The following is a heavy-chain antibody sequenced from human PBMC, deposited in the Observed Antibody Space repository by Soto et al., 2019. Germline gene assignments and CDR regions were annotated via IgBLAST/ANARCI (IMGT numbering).Heavy chain of an antibody. CDR1: GGSFSGYY. Sequence: SETLSLTCAVYGGSFSGYYWSWIRQPPGKGLEWIGEIDHSGSTNYNPSLKSRVTISVDTSKSQFSLKLSSVTAADTAVYYCARGRPIVVVVAATRPQQYNFDYWGQGTLVTVSS. D-gene: IGHD2-15*01. CDR2: IDHSGST. J-gene: IGHJ4*02. V-gene: IGHV4-34*01. CDR3: ARGRPIVVVVAATRPQQYNFDY.